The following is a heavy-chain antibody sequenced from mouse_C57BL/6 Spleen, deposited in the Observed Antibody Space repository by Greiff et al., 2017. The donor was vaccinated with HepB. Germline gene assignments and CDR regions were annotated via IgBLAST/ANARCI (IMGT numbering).Heavy chain of an antibody. Sequence: QVQLQQPGAELVKPGASVKMSCKASGYTFTSYWITWVKQRPGQGLEWIGDIYPGSGSTNYNEKFKSKATLTVDTSSSTAYMQLSSLTSEDSAVYYCAREGEFTTGAMDYWGQGTSVTVSS. CDR1: GYTFTSYW. J-gene: IGHJ4*01. V-gene: IGHV1-55*01. CDR3: AREGEFTTGAMDY. D-gene: IGHD1-1*01. CDR2: IYPGSGST.